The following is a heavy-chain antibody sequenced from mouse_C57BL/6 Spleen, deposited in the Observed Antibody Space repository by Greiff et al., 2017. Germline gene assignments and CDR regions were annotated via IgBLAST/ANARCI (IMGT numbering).Heavy chain of an antibody. D-gene: IGHD1-1*02. CDR2: INPNNGGT. CDR3: ARSHYGQYFDY. CDR1: GYTFTDYY. J-gene: IGHJ2*01. V-gene: IGHV1-26*01. Sequence: EVQLQQSGPELVKPGASVKISCKASGYTFTDYYMNWVKQSHGKSLEWIGDINPNNGGTSYNQKFKGKATLTVDKSSSTAYMELRSLTSEDSAVHYCARSHYGQYFDYWGQGTTLTVSS.